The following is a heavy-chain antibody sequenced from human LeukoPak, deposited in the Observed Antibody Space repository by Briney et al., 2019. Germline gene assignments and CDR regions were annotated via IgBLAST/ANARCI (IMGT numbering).Heavy chain of an antibody. D-gene: IGHD5-18*01. J-gene: IGHJ5*02. CDR1: GGSFSGYY. V-gene: IGHV4-34*01. CDR3: ARRWGQLWLRGSWFDP. CDR2: INHSGST. Sequence: PSETLSLTCAVYGGSFSGYYWSWIRQPPGKGLEWIGEINHSGSTNYNPSLKSRVTISVVTSKNQFSLKLSSVTAADTAVYYCARRWGQLWLRGSWFDPWGQGTLVTVSS.